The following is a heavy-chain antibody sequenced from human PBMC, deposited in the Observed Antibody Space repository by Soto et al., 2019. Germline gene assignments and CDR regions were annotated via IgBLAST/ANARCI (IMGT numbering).Heavy chain of an antibody. D-gene: IGHD3-22*01. J-gene: IGHJ6*02. CDR1: GYSFTSYW. CDR2: IYPGDSDT. CDR3: ARNLMQFYYNSSGYPPRNYYYYYGMDV. V-gene: IGHV5-51*01. Sequence: PGESLKISCKGSGYSFTSYWIGWVRQMPGKGLEWMGIIYPGDSDTRYSPSFQGQVTISADRSISTAYLRWSSLKASDTAMYYCARNLMQFYYNSSGYPPRNYYYYYGMDVWGQGTTGTVSS.